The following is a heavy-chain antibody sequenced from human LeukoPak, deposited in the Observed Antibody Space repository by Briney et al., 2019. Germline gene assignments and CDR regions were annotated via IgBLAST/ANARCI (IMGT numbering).Heavy chain of an antibody. CDR1: GFTLSTYS. J-gene: IGHJ4*02. V-gene: IGHV3-15*01. CDR2: IKSKTDGGTT. D-gene: IGHD3-10*01. Sequence: GGSLRLSCAASGFTLSTYSMNWVRQTPGKGLEWVGRIKSKTDGGTTDYVAPVKGRFTISRDDSKNTLYLQMNSLKSEDTAVYYCTTDYGSGSYRYFNYWGQGTLVTVSS. CDR3: TTDYGSGSYRYFNY.